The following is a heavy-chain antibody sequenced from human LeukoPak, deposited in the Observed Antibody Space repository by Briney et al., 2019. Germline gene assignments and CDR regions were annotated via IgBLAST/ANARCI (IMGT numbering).Heavy chain of an antibody. CDR1: GGSLSGFY. J-gene: IGHJ4*02. D-gene: IGHD5-24*01. Sequence: PSETLSLTCGVYGGSLSGFYWSWIRQPPGKGLEWIGEINHSGSTNYNPSLKSRVTISVDTSKNQFSLKLSSVTAADTAVYYCARDRDGYNFFDYWGQGTLVTVSS. CDR3: ARDRDGYNFFDY. CDR2: INHSGST. V-gene: IGHV4-34*01.